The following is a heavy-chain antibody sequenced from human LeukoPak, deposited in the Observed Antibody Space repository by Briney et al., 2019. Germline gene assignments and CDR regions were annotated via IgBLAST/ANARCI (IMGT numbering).Heavy chain of an antibody. J-gene: IGHJ6*02. D-gene: IGHD6-13*01. Sequence: GRSLRLSCAASGFTFDDYAMHWVRQAPGKGLEWVSGISWNSGSIGYADSVKGRFTISRDNAKNSLYLQMNSLRAKDTALYYCAKDSSSWYRSMDVWGQGTTVTVSS. CDR2: ISWNSGSI. V-gene: IGHV3-9*01. CDR1: GFTFDDYA. CDR3: AKDSSSWYRSMDV.